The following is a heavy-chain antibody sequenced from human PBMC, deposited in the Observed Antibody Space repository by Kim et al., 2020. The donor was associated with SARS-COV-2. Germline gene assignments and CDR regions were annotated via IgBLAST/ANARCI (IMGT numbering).Heavy chain of an antibody. Sequence: ASVKVSCKVSGYTLTELSMHWVRQAPGKGLEWMGGFDPEDGETIYAQKFQGRVTMTEDTSTDTAYMELSSLRSEDTAVYYCATAPVVVGATLSDYYYYGMDVWGQGTPVTVSS. CDR3: ATAPVVVGATLSDYYYYGMDV. CDR1: GYTLTELS. D-gene: IGHD1-26*01. CDR2: FDPEDGET. J-gene: IGHJ6*02. V-gene: IGHV1-24*01.